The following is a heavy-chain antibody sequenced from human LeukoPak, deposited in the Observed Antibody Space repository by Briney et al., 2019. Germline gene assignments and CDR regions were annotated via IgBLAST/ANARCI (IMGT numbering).Heavy chain of an antibody. CDR2: IYYSGST. D-gene: IGHD3-22*01. Sequence: SETLSLTCTVSGGSISSSSYFWGWIRQPPGTGLEWIGSIYYSGSTYYNPSFKSRVTISVDTSKNQFSLKLSSVTAADTAVYYCATTPYYSDSSGYYYFDYWGQGTLVTVSS. CDR3: ATTPYYSDSSGYYYFDY. J-gene: IGHJ4*02. CDR1: GGSISSSSYF. V-gene: IGHV4-39*01.